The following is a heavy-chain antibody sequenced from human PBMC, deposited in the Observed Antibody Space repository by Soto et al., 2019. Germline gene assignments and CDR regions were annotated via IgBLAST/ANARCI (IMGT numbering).Heavy chain of an antibody. J-gene: IGHJ6*03. D-gene: IGHD1-7*01. CDR3: AGDNWNWSYYYYMDV. Sequence: LRLSCAASGFTFRNYAMSWVRQAPGKGLEWVSGISGSGDSTYYADSVKGRFTISRDNSKNTLYLQMNSLRAEDTAVYYCAGDNWNWSYYYYMDVWGKGTTVTVSS. CDR1: GFTFRNYA. V-gene: IGHV3-23*01. CDR2: ISGSGDST.